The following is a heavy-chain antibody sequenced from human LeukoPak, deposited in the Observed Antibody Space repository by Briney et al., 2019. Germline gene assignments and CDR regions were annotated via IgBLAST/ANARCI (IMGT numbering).Heavy chain of an antibody. D-gene: IGHD3-9*01. V-gene: IGHV1-18*01. CDR3: ARGSGRRYDILTPFDY. J-gene: IGHJ4*02. CDR2: ISAYNGNT. CDR1: GYTFTSYG. Sequence: ASVKVSCKASGYTFTSYGISWVRQAPGQGLEWMGWISAYNGNTNYAQKLQGRVTMTTDTSTSTAYMELRSLRSDDTAVYYCARGSGRRYDILTPFDYWGREPWSPSPQ.